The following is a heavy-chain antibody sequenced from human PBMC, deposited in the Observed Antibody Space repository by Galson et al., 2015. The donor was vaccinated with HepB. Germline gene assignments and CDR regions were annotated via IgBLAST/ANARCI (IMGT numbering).Heavy chain of an antibody. V-gene: IGHV3-7*03. CDR2: IKQDGSEK. CDR3: ARMFVRRSYDFWSGYSHGWFDP. CDR1: GFTFSSYW. Sequence: SLRLSCAASGFTFSSYWMSWVRQAPGKGLEWVANIKQDGSEKYYVDSVKGRFTISRDNAKNSLYLQMNSLRAEDTAVYYCARMFVRRSYDFWSGYSHGWFDPWGQGTLVTVSS. D-gene: IGHD3-3*01. J-gene: IGHJ5*02.